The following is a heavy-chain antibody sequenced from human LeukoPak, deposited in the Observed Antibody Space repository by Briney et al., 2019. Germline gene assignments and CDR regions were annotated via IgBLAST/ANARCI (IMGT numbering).Heavy chain of an antibody. D-gene: IGHD3-10*01. CDR1: GYTFTSYY. CDR2: INPSGGST. J-gene: IGHJ3*02. V-gene: IGHV1-46*01. CDR3: ARGGWFGELFDAFDI. Sequence: ASVKVSCKASGYTFTSYYMHWVRQAPGQGLEWMGIINPSGGSTSYAQKFQGRVTMTRDTSTSTVYMELSSLRSEDTAVYYCARGGWFGELFDAFDIWGQGTMVTVSS.